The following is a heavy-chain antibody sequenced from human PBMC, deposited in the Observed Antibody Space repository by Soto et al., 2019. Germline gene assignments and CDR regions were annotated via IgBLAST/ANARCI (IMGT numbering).Heavy chain of an antibody. J-gene: IGHJ4*02. CDR3: ARGSTAVPPLCDF. D-gene: IGHD4-17*01. CDR1: GFTVSSNY. CDR2: IYSGGST. V-gene: IGHV3-66*01. Sequence: EVQLVESGGGLVQPGGSLRLSCAASGFTVSSNYMSWVRQAPGKGLEWVSVIYSGGSTYYADSVKGRFTISRDNSKNTLYLQMNSLRAEDTAVYYCARGSTAVPPLCDFWCQGPLVTVSS.